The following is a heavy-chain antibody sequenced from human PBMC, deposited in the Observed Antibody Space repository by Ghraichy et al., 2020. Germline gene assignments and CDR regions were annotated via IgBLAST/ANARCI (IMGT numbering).Heavy chain of an antibody. V-gene: IGHV3-23*01. CDR3: AKAKRTYYYGSGSRPKHYYYYMDV. J-gene: IGHJ6*03. CDR2: ISGSGGST. D-gene: IGHD3-10*01. Sequence: GESLNISCAASGFTFSSYAMSWVRQAPGKGLEWVSAISGSGGSTYYADSVKGRFTISRDNSKNTLYLQMNSLRAEDTAVYYCAKAKRTYYYGSGSRPKHYYYYMDVWGKGTTVTVSS. CDR1: GFTFSSYA.